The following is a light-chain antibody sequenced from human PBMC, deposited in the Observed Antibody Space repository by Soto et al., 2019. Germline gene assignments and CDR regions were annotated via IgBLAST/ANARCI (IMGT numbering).Light chain of an antibody. CDR2: AAS. J-gene: IGKJ1*01. CDR1: QTISNY. V-gene: IGKV1-39*01. Sequence: DIQMTQSPSSLSASVGERVTITCRASQTISNYISWYEQKPGKARKLLIYAASTLQSRVPSRFSGSGSGTDFTLTISSLQPEEFATYCDQQNYHMPTTFGHGTKVYVK. CDR3: QQNYHMPTT.